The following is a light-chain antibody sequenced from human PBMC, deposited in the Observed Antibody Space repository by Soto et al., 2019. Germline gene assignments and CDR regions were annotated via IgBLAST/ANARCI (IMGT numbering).Light chain of an antibody. CDR1: QDITSY. V-gene: IGKV1-33*01. Sequence: DIQMTQSPSSLSASVGDRVTITCQASQDITSYLNWYQHKPGKAPKLLIYDASIFEAGVPSRVSGSGSGTDFTFTISSLQPEDVATYYCQHCDYLPIFGPGTTVDF. CDR2: DAS. J-gene: IGKJ3*01. CDR3: QHCDYLPI.